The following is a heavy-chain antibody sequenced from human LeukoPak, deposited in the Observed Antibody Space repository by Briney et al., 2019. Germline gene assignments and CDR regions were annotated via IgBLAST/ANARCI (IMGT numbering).Heavy chain of an antibody. CDR2: INWNGGST. D-gene: IGHD3-9*01. Sequence: GGSLRLSCAASGFTFSSYAMSWVRQAPGKGLEWVSGINWNGGSTGYADSVKGRFTISRDNAKNSLYLQMNSLRAEDTALYYCARDFRFDYYDILTGYPAGGDYWGQGTLVTVSS. CDR1: GFTFSSYA. V-gene: IGHV3-20*04. CDR3: ARDFRFDYYDILTGYPAGGDY. J-gene: IGHJ4*02.